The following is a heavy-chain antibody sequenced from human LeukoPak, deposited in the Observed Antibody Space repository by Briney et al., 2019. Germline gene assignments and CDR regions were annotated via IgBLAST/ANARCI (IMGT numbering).Heavy chain of an antibody. Sequence: GASVKVSCKASGYTFTTYAMQWVRQAPGQSLQWMAWINVGNGNTRYSQKFQGRVTITRDTSATTTYMELSSLTSEDTAVYYCARNMVGKTDFDYWGQGTLLTVSS. CDR3: ARNMVGKTDFDY. J-gene: IGHJ4*02. CDR2: INVGNGNT. CDR1: GYTFTTYA. D-gene: IGHD3-10*01. V-gene: IGHV1-3*01.